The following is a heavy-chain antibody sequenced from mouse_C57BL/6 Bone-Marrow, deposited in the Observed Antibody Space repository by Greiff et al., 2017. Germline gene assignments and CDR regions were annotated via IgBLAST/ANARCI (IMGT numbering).Heavy chain of an antibody. CDR2: ISGGGGNT. J-gene: IGHJ1*03. D-gene: IGHD1-1*01. Sequence: EVKLVESGGGLVKPGGSLKLSCAASGFTFSSYTMSWVRQTPEKRLQWVAAISGGGGNTYYPDSVKGRFTITRDNDKNILYLQMSSLRSEYTALYYCSRQVTTVLATKYFDVWGTGTTVTVSS. V-gene: IGHV5-9*01. CDR3: SRQVTTVLATKYFDV. CDR1: GFTFSSYT.